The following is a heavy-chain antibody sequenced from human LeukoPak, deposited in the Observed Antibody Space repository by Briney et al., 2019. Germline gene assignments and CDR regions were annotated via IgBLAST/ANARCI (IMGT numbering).Heavy chain of an antibody. J-gene: IGHJ3*02. D-gene: IGHD3-10*01. CDR2: ISSSSGYI. Sequence: GGSLRLSCAASGFSFSSYFMNWVRQAPGKGLEWVSSISSSSGYIYYADSVKGRFTISRDNAKNSLYLQMNSLSAEDTAVYYCARGVSGSDAFDIWGRGTMVTVSS. V-gene: IGHV3-21*01. CDR3: ARGVSGSDAFDI. CDR1: GFSFSSYF.